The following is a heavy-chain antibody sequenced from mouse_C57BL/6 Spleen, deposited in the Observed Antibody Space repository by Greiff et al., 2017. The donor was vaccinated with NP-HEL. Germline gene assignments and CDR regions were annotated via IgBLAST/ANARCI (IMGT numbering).Heavy chain of an antibody. D-gene: IGHD3-3*01. CDR3: AKDKRAVWYFDV. J-gene: IGHJ1*03. V-gene: IGHV1-64*01. CDR1: GYTFTSYW. Sequence: VQLQQPGAELVKPGASVKLSCKASGYTFTSYWMHWVKQRPGQGLEWIGMIHPNSGSTNYNEKFKSKATLTVDKSSSTAYMQLSSLTSEDAAVYYCAKDKRAVWYFDVWGTGTTVTVSS. CDR2: IHPNSGST.